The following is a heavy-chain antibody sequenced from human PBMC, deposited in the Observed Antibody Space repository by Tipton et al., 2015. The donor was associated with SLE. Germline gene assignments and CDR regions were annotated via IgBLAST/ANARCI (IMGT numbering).Heavy chain of an antibody. CDR3: ARSPVDYWNGYSA. V-gene: IGHV3-23*01. CDR2: ITGSGDRT. Sequence: SLRLSCAASGFTFSNYAMSWARQAPGKGLEWVSAITGSGDRTYYIDSVKGRFTISRDNSKNSLYLQMNGLRAEDTAVYYCARSPVDYWNGYSAWGQGTLVAVSS. CDR1: GFTFSNYA. J-gene: IGHJ4*02. D-gene: IGHD3-3*01.